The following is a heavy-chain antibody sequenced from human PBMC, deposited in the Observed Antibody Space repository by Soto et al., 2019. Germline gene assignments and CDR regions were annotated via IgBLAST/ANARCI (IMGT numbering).Heavy chain of an antibody. V-gene: IGHV1-69*13. J-gene: IGHJ4*02. Sequence: SVKVSCKASGGSFGNSAINWVRQTPGRGLEWLGGFIPVYRTLNYAQKFQGRVTITADESTGTAYMTLSSLASNDTAVYYCATGVIWIGYFTVDSWGQGTRVTVSS. CDR1: GGSFGNSA. CDR3: ATGVIWIGYFTVDS. D-gene: IGHD3-3*01. CDR2: FIPVYRTL.